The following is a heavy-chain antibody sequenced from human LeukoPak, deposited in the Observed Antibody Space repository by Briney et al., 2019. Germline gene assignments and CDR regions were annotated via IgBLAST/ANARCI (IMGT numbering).Heavy chain of an antibody. CDR3: AKARRISPAGTDWLDP. V-gene: IGHV1-2*02. J-gene: IGHJ5*02. D-gene: IGHD6-13*01. CDR1: GGTFSSYA. Sequence: ASVKVSCKASGGTFSSYAISWVRQAPGQGLEWMGRIKPNSGGTKYAQTVQGRVTLTRDTSVTTAYMELSSMRSADTAVYYCAKARRISPAGTDWLDPWGQGTLVTVSS. CDR2: IKPNSGGT.